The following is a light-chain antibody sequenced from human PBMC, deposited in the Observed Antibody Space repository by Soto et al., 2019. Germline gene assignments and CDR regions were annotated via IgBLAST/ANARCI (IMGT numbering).Light chain of an antibody. J-gene: IGKJ1*01. Sequence: EIVLTQSPGTLSLSPGERATLSCRASQSVSSSYLAWYQKKPGQAPRLLIYGASSRATGIPDRFSGSGSGTDFTLTISRLEPEDVAVYYCQQYGSSLTWTFGQGTKVEIQ. V-gene: IGKV3-20*01. CDR1: QSVSSSY. CDR2: GAS. CDR3: QQYGSSLTWT.